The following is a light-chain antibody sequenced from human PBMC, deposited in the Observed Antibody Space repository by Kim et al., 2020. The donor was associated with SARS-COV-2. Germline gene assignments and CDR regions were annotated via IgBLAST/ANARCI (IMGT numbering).Light chain of an antibody. CDR2: QDN. J-gene: IGLJ2*01. CDR3: QAYATNIIL. CDR1: RLGDKY. Sequence: SYELTQPPSVSVAPGQTATITRSGDRLGDKYVCWYQQKPGQSPLLVIFQDNKRPSGIPERFSGSNSANTATLTISGTQALDEADYYCQAYATNIILFGGG. V-gene: IGLV3-1*01.